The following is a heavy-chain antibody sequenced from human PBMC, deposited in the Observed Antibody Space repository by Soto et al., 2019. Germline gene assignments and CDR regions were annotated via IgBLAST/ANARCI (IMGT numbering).Heavy chain of an antibody. CDR1: GDYISNRNYH. CDR2: IYYSGST. J-gene: IGHJ4*02. CDR3: ARWPQLEPRFDY. V-gene: IGHV4-31*03. Sequence: LSLTCSVSGDYISNRNYHWGWTRQPPGKGLEWIGYIYYSGSTYYNPSLKSRVTISVDTSKNQFSLKLSSVTAADTAVYYCARWPQLEPRFDYWGQGTLVTVSS. D-gene: IGHD1-1*01.